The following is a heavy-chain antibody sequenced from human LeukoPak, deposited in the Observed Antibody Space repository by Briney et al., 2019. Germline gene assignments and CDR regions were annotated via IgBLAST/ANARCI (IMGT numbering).Heavy chain of an antibody. V-gene: IGHV4-34*01. CDR2: INHSGST. CDR1: GGSFSGYY. J-gene: IGHJ4*02. D-gene: IGHD3-22*01. CDR3: ARVNSSGYYGTGLDY. Sequence: PSEILSLTCAVYGGSFSGYYWGWIRQPPGKGLEWIGEINHSGSTNYNPSLKSRVTISVDTSKNQFSLKLSSVTAADTAVYYCARVNSSGYYGTGLDYWGQGTLVTVSS.